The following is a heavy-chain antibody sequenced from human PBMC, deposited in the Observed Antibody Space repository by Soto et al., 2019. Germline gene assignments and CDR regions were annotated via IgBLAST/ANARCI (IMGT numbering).Heavy chain of an antibody. CDR2: IKQLETT. CDR3: ARGGGSDSFDY. D-gene: IGHD1-26*01. Sequence: QLQLHESGAGLVKPSQTLSLTCTVSGASISYGNYAWSWIRQTPGKGLEWIGYIKQLETTFYNPSFESRLTLSIDRAKNHFSLNLNSMSAADRAVYFCARGGGSDSFDYWGQGILVTVSS. J-gene: IGHJ4*02. CDR1: GASISYGNYA. V-gene: IGHV4-30-2*01.